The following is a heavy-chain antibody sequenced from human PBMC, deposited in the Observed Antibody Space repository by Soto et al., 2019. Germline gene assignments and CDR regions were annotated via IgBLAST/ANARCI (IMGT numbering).Heavy chain of an antibody. CDR1: GFTFSSYG. CDR3: ARDPPGIAAAGSPQDGMDV. CDR2: IWYDGSNK. D-gene: IGHD6-13*01. V-gene: IGHV3-33*01. J-gene: IGHJ6*02. Sequence: ESGGGVVQPGRSLRLSCAASGFTFSSYGMHWVHQAPGKGLEWVAVIWYDGSNKYYADSVKGRFTISRDNSKNTLYLQMNSLRAEDTAVYYCARDPPGIAAAGSPQDGMDVWGQGTTVTVSS.